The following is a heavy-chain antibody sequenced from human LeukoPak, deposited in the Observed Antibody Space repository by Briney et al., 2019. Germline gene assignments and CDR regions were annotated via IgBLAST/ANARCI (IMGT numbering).Heavy chain of an antibody. CDR3: ARVAYGVNYLDF. J-gene: IGHJ4*02. CDR2: IYSGGST. Sequence: GGSLRLSCAASGFTVSSNYMSWVRQAPGKGLEWVSVIYSGGSTYYADSVKGRFTISRDNSKDTLYLQMNSLRAEDTAIYYCARVAYGVNYLDFWGPGTLVTVSS. D-gene: IGHD4-23*01. CDR1: GFTVSSNY. V-gene: IGHV3-53*01.